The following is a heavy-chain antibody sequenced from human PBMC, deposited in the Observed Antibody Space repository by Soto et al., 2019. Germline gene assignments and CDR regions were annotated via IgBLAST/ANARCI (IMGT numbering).Heavy chain of an antibody. Sequence: GGSLRLSCAASGFTFSSYAMSWVRQAPGKGLEWVSAISGSGGSTYYADSVKGRFTISRDNSKNTLYLQVNSLRAEDTAVYYCAREDGDYGPYYYYGMDVWGQGTTVTVSS. V-gene: IGHV3-23*01. CDR3: AREDGDYGPYYYYGMDV. CDR1: GFTFSSYA. CDR2: ISGSGGST. J-gene: IGHJ6*02. D-gene: IGHD4-17*01.